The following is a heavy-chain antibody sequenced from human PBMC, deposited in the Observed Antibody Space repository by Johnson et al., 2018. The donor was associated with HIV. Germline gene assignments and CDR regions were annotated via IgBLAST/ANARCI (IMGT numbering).Heavy chain of an antibody. CDR3: ARDKYPPTAAAGTDAFDI. V-gene: IGHV3-66*02. J-gene: IGHJ3*02. CDR2: IYSGGST. Sequence: VQLVESGGGLVQPGRSLRLSCAASGFTVSSNYMSWVRQAPGKGLAWVSVIYSGGSTYYADSVKGRFTISRDNSKNTLYRQMNSLRPEDTAVYYCARDKYPPTAAAGTDAFDIWGQGTMVTVSS. CDR1: GFTVSSNY. D-gene: IGHD6-13*01.